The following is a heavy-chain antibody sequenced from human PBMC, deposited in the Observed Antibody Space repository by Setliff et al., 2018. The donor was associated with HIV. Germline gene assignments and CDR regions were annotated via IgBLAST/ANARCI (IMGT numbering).Heavy chain of an antibody. CDR1: GGSFSAHY. D-gene: IGHD1-1*01. CDR2: IYHGGST. V-gene: IGHV4-34*01. Sequence: PSETLSLTCAIYGGSFSAHYWSWIRQPPGKGLEWIGEIYHGGSTNYNPSLKSRVTISGDTSKNQFSLKLSSVTAADTAVYYCARGRRWLQLRYYYLDLWDRGTLVTVSS. CDR3: ARGRRWLQLRYYYLDL. J-gene: IGHJ2*01.